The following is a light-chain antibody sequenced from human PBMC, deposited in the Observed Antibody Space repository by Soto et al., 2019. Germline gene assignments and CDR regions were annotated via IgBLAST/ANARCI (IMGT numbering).Light chain of an antibody. J-gene: IGKJ5*01. V-gene: IGKV3-20*01. CDR3: QQYGSSPPIT. CDR1: QSVSSSY. Sequence: EIVLTQSPGTLSLSPGERATLSRRASQSVSSSYLAWYQQKPGQAPRLLIYGASSRATGIPDRFSGSGSGTDFTLTISRLESEDFAVYYCQQYGSSPPITFGQGTRLEIK. CDR2: GAS.